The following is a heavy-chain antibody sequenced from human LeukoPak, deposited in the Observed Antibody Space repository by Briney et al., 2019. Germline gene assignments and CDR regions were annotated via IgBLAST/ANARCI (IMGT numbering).Heavy chain of an antibody. D-gene: IGHD3-9*01. CDR2: ISYDGSNK. J-gene: IGHJ4*02. CDR1: GFTFSSYG. Sequence: PGRSLRPSCAASGFTFSSYGMHWVRQAPGKGLEWVAVISYDGSNKYYADSVKGRFTISRDNSKNTLYLQMNSLRAEDTAVYYCAKSSGYFDWLDYWGQGTLVTVSS. CDR3: AKSSGYFDWLDY. V-gene: IGHV3-30*18.